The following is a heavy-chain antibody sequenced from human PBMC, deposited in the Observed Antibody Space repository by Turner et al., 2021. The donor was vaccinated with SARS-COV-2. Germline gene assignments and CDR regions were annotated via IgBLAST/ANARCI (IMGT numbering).Heavy chain of an antibody. V-gene: IGHV1-69*02. CDR3: ASRWFGELPFDY. Sequence: QVQLVQSGAEVKKPGSSVKVSCKASGGTLCSYTISWVRQAPGQGLEWMGRIIPILGITNYAQKFQGRVTITADKSTSTAYMDLNSLRSEDTAVYYCASRWFGELPFDYWGQGTLVTVSS. J-gene: IGHJ4*02. CDR2: IIPILGIT. CDR1: GGTLCSYT. D-gene: IGHD3-10*01.